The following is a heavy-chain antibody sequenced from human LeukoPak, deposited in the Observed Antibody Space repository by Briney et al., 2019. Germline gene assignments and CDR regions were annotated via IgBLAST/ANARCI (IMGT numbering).Heavy chain of an antibody. D-gene: IGHD4-17*01. CDR3: GRDLPTVTSIDY. CDR1: GFTFSSYE. CDR2: ISSSGSTI. J-gene: IGHJ4*02. V-gene: IGHV3-48*03. Sequence: GGPLRLSCAASGFTFSSYEMNWVRQAPGKGLEWVSYISSSGSTIYYADSVKGRFTISRDNAKNSLYLQMNSLRAEDTAVYYCGRDLPTVTSIDYWGQGTLVTVSS.